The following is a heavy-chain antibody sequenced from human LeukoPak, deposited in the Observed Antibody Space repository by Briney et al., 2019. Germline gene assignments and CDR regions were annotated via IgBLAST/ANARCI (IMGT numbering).Heavy chain of an antibody. Sequence: SETLSLTCAVYGGSFSGYYWSWIRQPPGKGLEWIGEINHSGSTNYSPSLKSRVTISVDTSKNQFSLKLSSVTAADTAVYYCARHSPYYYDSSGLDYWGQGTLVTVSS. CDR3: ARHSPYYYDSSGLDY. CDR2: INHSGST. V-gene: IGHV4-34*01. D-gene: IGHD3-22*01. CDR1: GGSFSGYY. J-gene: IGHJ4*02.